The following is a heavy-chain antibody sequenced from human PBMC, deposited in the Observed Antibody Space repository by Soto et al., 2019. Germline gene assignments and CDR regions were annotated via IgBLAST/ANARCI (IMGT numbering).Heavy chain of an antibody. V-gene: IGHV3-48*02. CDR2: ISSRGSTI. CDR1: GFSFSTYS. D-gene: IGHD6-6*01. Sequence: EVQLVESGGGLVQPGGSLRLSCAASGFSFSTYSMNWVRQAPGKGLEWVSYISSRGSTIYYVDSVKGRFTISRDNAKNSLYLQMNSLRDEDTAVYYCARGGSSSDNGMDVWGQGTTVTVSS. CDR3: ARGGSSSDNGMDV. J-gene: IGHJ6*02.